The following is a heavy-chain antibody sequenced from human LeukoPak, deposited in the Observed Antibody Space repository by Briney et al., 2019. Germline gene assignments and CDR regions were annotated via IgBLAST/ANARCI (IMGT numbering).Heavy chain of an antibody. CDR2: ISAYNGNT. CDR3: ARDAYYDILTGYYGNWFDP. V-gene: IGHV1-18*01. CDR1: GYTFTSYG. D-gene: IGHD3-9*01. Sequence: ASVKVSCKASGYTFTSYGISWVQQAPGQGLEWMGWISAYNGNTNYAQKLQGRVTMTTDTSTSTAYMELRSLRSDDTAVYYCARDAYYDILTGYYGNWFDPWGQGTLVTVSS. J-gene: IGHJ5*02.